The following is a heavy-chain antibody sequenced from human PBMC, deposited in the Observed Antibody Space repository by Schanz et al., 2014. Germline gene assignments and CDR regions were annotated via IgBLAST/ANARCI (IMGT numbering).Heavy chain of an antibody. D-gene: IGHD3-22*01. J-gene: IGHJ4*02. CDR1: GYSFNLFG. CDR3: VRDGDERLVVIFDQ. Sequence: QVQLVQSGAEVQKPGASVMLSCKTSGYSFNLFGVSWVRQAPGQGLEWMGWISAYNGNMNYAPKFQGRVTMTTDTSTRTAYMELRNLRSDDAAVYYCVRDGDERLVVIFDQWGQGTLVTVSS. CDR2: ISAYNGNM. V-gene: IGHV1-18*04.